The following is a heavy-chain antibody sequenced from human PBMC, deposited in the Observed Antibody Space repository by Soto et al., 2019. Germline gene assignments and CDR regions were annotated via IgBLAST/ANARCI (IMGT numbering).Heavy chain of an antibody. CDR2: IYYSGST. Sequence: SETLSLTCTVSGGSISSADYYWSWLRQPPGKGLEWIGYIYYSGSTYYNPSLKSRVTISVDTSKNQFSLKLSSVTAADTAVYYCAGQPTAGSYYDLGSYYYYYALDVWGQGTTVTVSS. D-gene: IGHD3-10*01. CDR1: GGSISSADYY. J-gene: IGHJ6*02. CDR3: AGQPTAGSYYDLGSYYYYYALDV. V-gene: IGHV4-30-4*01.